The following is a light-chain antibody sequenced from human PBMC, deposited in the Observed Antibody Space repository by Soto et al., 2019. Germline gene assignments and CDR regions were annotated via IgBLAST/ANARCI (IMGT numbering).Light chain of an antibody. CDR2: GAS. Sequence: EIVMTQSPATLSVSPGERATLSCRASQSVSSNLAWYQQKPGQAPRLLIYGASSRATGIPDRFSGGGSGTDFSLTISRLETEDFSVYYCQQYGSSPLTFGGGTKVDI. CDR3: QQYGSSPLT. J-gene: IGKJ4*01. CDR1: QSVSSN. V-gene: IGKV3-20*01.